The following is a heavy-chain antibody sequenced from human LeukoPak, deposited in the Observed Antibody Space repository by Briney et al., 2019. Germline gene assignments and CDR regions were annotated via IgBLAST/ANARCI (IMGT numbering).Heavy chain of an antibody. V-gene: IGHV4-4*07. D-gene: IGHD2-2*01. CDR3: AREGPEYCSSTSCAPPEPYFDY. Sequence: SETLSLTCTVSGGSISSYYWSWIRQPAGKGLEWIGRIYTSGSTNYNPSLKSRVTISVDTSKNQFSLKLSSVTAADTAVYYCAREGPEYCSSTSCAPPEPYFDYWGQGTLVTVSS. J-gene: IGHJ4*02. CDR2: IYTSGST. CDR1: GGSISSYY.